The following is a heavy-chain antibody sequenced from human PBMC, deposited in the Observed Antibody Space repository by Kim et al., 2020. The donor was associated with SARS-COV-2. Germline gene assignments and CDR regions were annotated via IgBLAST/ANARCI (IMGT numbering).Heavy chain of an antibody. CDR3: ARVPGPGAEGGDY. D-gene: IGHD3-16*01. J-gene: IGHJ4*02. V-gene: IGHV3-23*01. Sequence: YADSVKGRLTNSKDKSKNTQYLQMNRLRAEDTAVYYCARVPGPGAEGGDYWGQGTLVTVSS.